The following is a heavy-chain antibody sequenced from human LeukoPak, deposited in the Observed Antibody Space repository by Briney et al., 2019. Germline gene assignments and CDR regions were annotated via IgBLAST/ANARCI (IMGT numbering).Heavy chain of an antibody. Sequence: GGSLRLSWAPSAFSFDGCGMHWARHPPGGGLGWEFFISGDGGKTYYADSVKGRFTISRDNSKNYLSLQMNSLRTEDTALYYCAKDSPGPYCSGGSCYSGLNDYWGQGTLVTVSS. J-gene: IGHJ4*02. D-gene: IGHD2-15*01. CDR3: AKDSPGPYCSGGSCYSGLNDY. CDR1: AFSFDGCG. CDR2: ISGDGGKT. V-gene: IGHV3-43*02.